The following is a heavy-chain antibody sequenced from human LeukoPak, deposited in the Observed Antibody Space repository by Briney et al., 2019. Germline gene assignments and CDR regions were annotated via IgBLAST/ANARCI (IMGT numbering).Heavy chain of an antibody. Sequence: SETLSLTCTVSGGSISYYYWSWIRQPPGKGLEWIGYIYYTGSTNYNPSLKSRVTIPVDTSKNQFSLNLTSVTAADTAVYYCARDRCSSTACYFDYWGQGTLVTVSS. CDR2: IYYTGST. CDR1: GGSISYYY. J-gene: IGHJ4*02. D-gene: IGHD2-15*01. V-gene: IGHV4-59*01. CDR3: ARDRCSSTACYFDY.